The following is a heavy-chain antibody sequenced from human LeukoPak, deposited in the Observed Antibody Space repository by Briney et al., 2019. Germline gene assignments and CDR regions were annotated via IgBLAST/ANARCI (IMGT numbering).Heavy chain of an antibody. CDR3: AKAYVEMATINYFDY. CDR1: GFTFSSYA. J-gene: IGHJ4*02. V-gene: IGHV3-23*01. D-gene: IGHD5-24*01. Sequence: GGSLRLSCAASGFTFSSYAMSWVRQAPGKGLEWVSAISGSGGSTYYAGSVKGRFTISRDNSKNTLYLQMNSLRAEDTAVYYCAKAYVEMATINYFDYWGQGTLVTVSS. CDR2: ISGSGGST.